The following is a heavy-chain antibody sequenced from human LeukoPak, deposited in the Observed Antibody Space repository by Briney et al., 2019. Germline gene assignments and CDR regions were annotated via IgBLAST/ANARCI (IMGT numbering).Heavy chain of an antibody. CDR2: INPNSGDT. CDR1: GYSFTGYY. J-gene: IGHJ6*03. CDR3: ARGGLRVMVYRLYYMDV. D-gene: IGHD2-8*01. Sequence: VASVKVSCKASGYSFTGYYMHWVRQAPGQGLEWMGWINPNSGDTKYAQKFQGRVTTTRDTSISTAYMELTRLRSDDTAVYYCARGGLRVMVYRLYYMDVWGKGTTVTVSS. V-gene: IGHV1-2*02.